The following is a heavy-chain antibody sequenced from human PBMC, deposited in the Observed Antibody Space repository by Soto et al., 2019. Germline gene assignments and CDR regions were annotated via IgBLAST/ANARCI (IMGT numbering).Heavy chain of an antibody. CDR2: IYHSGST. Sequence: PSETLSLTCAVSGGSISSGGYSWSWIRQPPGKGLEWIGYIYHSGSTYYNPSLKSRVTISVDRSKNQFSLKLSSVTAADTAVYYCARGGSGSYYNPRWFDPWGQGTPVPVYS. V-gene: IGHV4-30-2*01. CDR3: ARGGSGSYYNPRWFDP. CDR1: GGSISSGGYS. J-gene: IGHJ5*02. D-gene: IGHD3-10*01.